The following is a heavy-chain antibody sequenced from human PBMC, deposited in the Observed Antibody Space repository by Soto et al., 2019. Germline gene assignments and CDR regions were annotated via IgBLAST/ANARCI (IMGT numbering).Heavy chain of an antibody. CDR1: GGTFSTYA. J-gene: IGHJ4*02. D-gene: IGHD2-21*01. CDR3: ASGIQQCLRRVNSGDSG. CDR2: VIPMLGTA. Sequence: QVQLVQSGAEVKTPESSVKVSCKAPGGTFSTYAIRWVRQSPGQGLEWMGGVIPMLGTANYAQRCQDRVTITADESTNTVYMELSSLRSEDTAVYLCASGIQQCLRRVNSGDSGCGQGTLFTVSS. V-gene: IGHV1-69*11.